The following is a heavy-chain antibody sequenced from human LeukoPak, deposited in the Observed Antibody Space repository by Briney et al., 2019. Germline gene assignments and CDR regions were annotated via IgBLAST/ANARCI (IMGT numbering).Heavy chain of an antibody. Sequence: PGGSLRLSCAASGFTFSSYAMSWVRQAPGQGLEWVSAISGSGGSTYYADSMNGRFTISRDNSKNTLYLQMNSLRAEDTAVYYCAEVILKWFGELLPTDYWGQGTLVTVSS. J-gene: IGHJ4*02. CDR2: ISGSGGST. D-gene: IGHD3-10*01. V-gene: IGHV3-23*01. CDR1: GFTFSSYA. CDR3: AEVILKWFGELLPTDY.